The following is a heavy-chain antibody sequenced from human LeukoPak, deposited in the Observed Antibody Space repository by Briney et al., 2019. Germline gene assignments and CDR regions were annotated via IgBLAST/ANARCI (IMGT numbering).Heavy chain of an antibody. Sequence: GGSLRLSCGASGFTLSASAMGWVRQAPGKGLEWVSAIGSGGTTYYSDSVKGRFTISRDNAKNSLYLQMNSLRAEDTAVYYCARGLIPDFDYWGQGTLVTVSS. D-gene: IGHD2-21*01. J-gene: IGHJ4*02. V-gene: IGHV3-69-1*01. CDR3: ARGLIPDFDY. CDR2: IGSGGTT. CDR1: GFTLSASA.